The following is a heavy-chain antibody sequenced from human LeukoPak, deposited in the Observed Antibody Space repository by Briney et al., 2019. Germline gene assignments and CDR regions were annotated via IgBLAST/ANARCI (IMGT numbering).Heavy chain of an antibody. CDR3: ARAAGASSSWYDY. D-gene: IGHD6-13*01. J-gene: IGHJ4*02. CDR1: FTFSTYS. V-gene: IGHV3-23*01. Sequence: GGSLRLSCAFTFSTYSIHWVRQAPGKGLEWVSAIRASGDITFYADSVKGRFTISRDNSKNTLYLQMNSLRAEDTALYYCARAAGASSSWYDYWGQGTLVTVSS. CDR2: IRASGDIT.